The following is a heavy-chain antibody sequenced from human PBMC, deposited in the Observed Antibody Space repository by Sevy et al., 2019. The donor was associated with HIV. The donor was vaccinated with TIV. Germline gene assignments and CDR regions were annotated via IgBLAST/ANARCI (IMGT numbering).Heavy chain of an antibody. CDR2: IRGDGTTT. CDR1: GFTFSNYW. Sequence: GGSLRLSCAASGFTFSNYWMHWVRQVPGKGPTWGSNIRGDGTTTVYADSVKGRFTISRDNAKNTLYLQMNNLRAEDTATYSCARYAYDSNFDYWGQGTLVTVSS. CDR3: ARYAYDSNFDY. D-gene: IGHD3-16*01. V-gene: IGHV3-74*01. J-gene: IGHJ4*02.